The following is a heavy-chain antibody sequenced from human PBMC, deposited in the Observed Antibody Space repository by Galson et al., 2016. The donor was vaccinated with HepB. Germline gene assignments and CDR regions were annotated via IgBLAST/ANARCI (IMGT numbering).Heavy chain of an antibody. V-gene: IGHV3-30*18. CDR1: GFTFNSYA. CDR2: ISYDGDNE. D-gene: IGHD7-27*01. J-gene: IGHJ6*02. Sequence: LRLSCAASGFTFNSYAMHWVRQAPGRGLEWVTIISYDGDNEHYADAVKGRFTISRDNSKNTLYLQMDSLRVEDTAVYYCAKDRLQFNYLGYYYGMDVWGQGTTVTVSS. CDR3: AKDRLQFNYLGYYYGMDV.